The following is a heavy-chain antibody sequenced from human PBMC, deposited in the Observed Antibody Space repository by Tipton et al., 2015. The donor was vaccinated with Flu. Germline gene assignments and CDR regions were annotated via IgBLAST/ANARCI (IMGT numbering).Heavy chain of an antibody. V-gene: IGHV4-38-2*02. D-gene: IGHD3-10*01. CDR1: GDSISSDFY. CDR3: ARDQGFGDGLAYDYYSMDV. J-gene: IGHJ6*02. CDR2: IFHTGTT. Sequence: TLSLTCAVSGDSISSDFYWAWIRQFPGKGLEWIGNIFHTGTTYYNPSLKGRLTLSVDRSTNQFSLKLNSVTAADTAVYYCARDQGFGDGLAYDYYSMDVWGQGTTVTVSS.